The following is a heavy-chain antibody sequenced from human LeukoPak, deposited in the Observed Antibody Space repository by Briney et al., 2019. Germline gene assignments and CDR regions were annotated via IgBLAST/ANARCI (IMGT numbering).Heavy chain of an antibody. CDR2: INSDGSST. CDR1: GFTFSSDW. V-gene: IGHV3-74*01. J-gene: IGHJ6*02. D-gene: IGHD5-12*01. CDR3: ARDYPAYSGYDYNYYGMDV. Sequence: GGSLRLSCAASGFTFSSDWMHWVRQAPGKGLVWVSRINSDGSSTSYADSVKGRFTISRDNAKHTLYLQMNSLRAEDTAVYYCARDYPAYSGYDYNYYGMDVWGQGTTVTVSS.